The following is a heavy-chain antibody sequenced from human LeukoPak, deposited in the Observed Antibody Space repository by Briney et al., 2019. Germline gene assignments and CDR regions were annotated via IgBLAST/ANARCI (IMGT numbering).Heavy chain of an antibody. Sequence: PGGSLRLSCVASGFTFSSHLMTWVRQAPGKGLEWVANIYQDGIEKYYVGSVRGRFTISRDNAKNSLYLQMNSLRAEDTAVYYCAKDRRYSSSSYFDYWGQGTLVTVSS. CDR3: AKDRRYSSSSYFDY. CDR2: IYQDGIEK. D-gene: IGHD6-13*01. CDR1: GFTFSSHL. J-gene: IGHJ4*02. V-gene: IGHV3-7*03.